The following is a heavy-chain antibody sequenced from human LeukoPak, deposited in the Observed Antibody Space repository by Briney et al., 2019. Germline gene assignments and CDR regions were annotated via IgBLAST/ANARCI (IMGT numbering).Heavy chain of an antibody. Sequence: GGSLRLSFAASGFTFSSYSMNWVRQAPGKGLEWVSSISSSSSYIYYADSVKGRFTISRDNAKNSLYLQMNSLRAEDTAVYYCARPPGGSPYDAFDIWGQGTMVTVSS. V-gene: IGHV3-21*01. D-gene: IGHD6-6*01. CDR2: ISSSSSYI. CDR1: GFTFSSYS. CDR3: ARPPGGSPYDAFDI. J-gene: IGHJ3*02.